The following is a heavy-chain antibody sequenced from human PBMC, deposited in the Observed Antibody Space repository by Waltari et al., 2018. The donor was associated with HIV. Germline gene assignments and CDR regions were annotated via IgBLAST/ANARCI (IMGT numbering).Heavy chain of an antibody. Sequence: QVQLVQSGAEVKKPGASVKVSCTASGYTFTGYYMHWVRQAPGQGLEWMGWINPNSGGTNYAQKFQGRVTMTRDTSISTAYMELSRLRSDDTAVYYCARAQYYYDSSGYYYGDYGMDVWGQGTTVTVSS. CDR3: ARAQYYYDSSGYYYGDYGMDV. J-gene: IGHJ6*02. CDR2: INPNSGGT. CDR1: GYTFTGYY. D-gene: IGHD3-22*01. V-gene: IGHV1-2*02.